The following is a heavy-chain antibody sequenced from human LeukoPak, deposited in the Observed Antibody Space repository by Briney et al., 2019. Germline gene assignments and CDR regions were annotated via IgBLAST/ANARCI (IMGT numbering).Heavy chain of an antibody. D-gene: IGHD3-22*01. Sequence: ASVKVSCKASGYTFTGYYMHWVRQAPGQGLEWMGWINPNSGGTNYAQKFQGRVTMTRDTSISTAYMELSRLRSDDTAVYYCARDFGDYYDSSGYYFRDYWGQGTLVTVSS. V-gene: IGHV1-2*02. J-gene: IGHJ4*02. CDR3: ARDFGDYYDSSGYYFRDY. CDR2: INPNSGGT. CDR1: GYTFTGYY.